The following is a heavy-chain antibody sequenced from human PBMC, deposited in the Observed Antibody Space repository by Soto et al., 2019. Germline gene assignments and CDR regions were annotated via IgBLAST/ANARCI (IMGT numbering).Heavy chain of an antibody. CDR3: ARDLPSVRGS. J-gene: IGHJ4*02. CDR1: GGTFSRHS. V-gene: IGHV1-69*01. Sequence: QVQMVQSGAEVKKPGSSARVSCKVSGGTFSRHSISWVRQAPGQGLEWMGGIIPIFDATQYAQKFQGRLTITADESTTTFHMELSGLRPEDTAIYYCARDLPSVRGSWGQGTLVTVS. D-gene: IGHD3-10*01. CDR2: IIPIFDAT.